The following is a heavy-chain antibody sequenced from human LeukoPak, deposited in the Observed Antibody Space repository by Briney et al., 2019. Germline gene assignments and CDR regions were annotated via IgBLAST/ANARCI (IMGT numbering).Heavy chain of an antibody. D-gene: IGHD5-12*01. CDR1: SYTFTRYG. Sequence: GASVKVSCKASSYTFTRYGISWVRQAPGQGLEWMGWISAYNGNTNYAQKVQGRVTMTTDTSTSTAYMEVKSLRSDDTAVYYCARSGAYGYYYYYYYMDVWGKGTTVTVSS. CDR2: ISAYNGNT. CDR3: ARSGAYGYYYYYYYMDV. J-gene: IGHJ6*03. V-gene: IGHV1-18*01.